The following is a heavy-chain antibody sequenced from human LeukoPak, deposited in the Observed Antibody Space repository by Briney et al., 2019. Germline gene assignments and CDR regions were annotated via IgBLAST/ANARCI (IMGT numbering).Heavy chain of an antibody. CDR2: ISSSSIYI. Sequence: GGSLRLSCAASGFTLSSYSMNWVRQAPGKGLEWVSSISSSSIYIYYADSVKGRFTISRDNAKNSLYLQMNSLRAEDTAVYYCAREREYNYGHMLGYWGQGTLVTVSS. D-gene: IGHD5-18*01. CDR3: AREREYNYGHMLGY. CDR1: GFTLSSYS. J-gene: IGHJ4*02. V-gene: IGHV3-21*01.